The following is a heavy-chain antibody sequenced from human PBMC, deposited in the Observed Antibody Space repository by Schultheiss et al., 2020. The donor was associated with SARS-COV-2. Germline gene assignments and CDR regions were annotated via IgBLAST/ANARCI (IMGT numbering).Heavy chain of an antibody. V-gene: IGHV3-53*01. CDR2: IYSGGST. D-gene: IGHD2-21*01. J-gene: IGHJ6*03. CDR3: ARYWGKDYYYYMDV. CDR1: GFTVSSNY. Sequence: GGSLRLSCAASGFTVSSNYMSWVRQAPGKGLEWVSVIYSGGSTYYADSVKGRFTISRDNSKNTLYLQMNSLRAEDTAVYYCARYWGKDYYYYMDVWGKGTTVTVSS.